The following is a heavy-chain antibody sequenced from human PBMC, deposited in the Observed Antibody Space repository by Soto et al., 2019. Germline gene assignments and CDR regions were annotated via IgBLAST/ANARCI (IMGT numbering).Heavy chain of an antibody. CDR1: GYTFTSYD. D-gene: IGHD2-15*01. CDR2: MNPNSGNT. CDR3: ARGHPGDCSGGSCPFFDY. J-gene: IGHJ4*02. V-gene: IGHV1-8*01. Sequence: ASVKVSCKASGYTFTSYDINWVRQATGQGLEWMGWMNPNSGNTGYTQKFQGRVTMTRNTSISTTYMKLSSLRSEDTAVYYCARGHPGDCSGGSCPFFDYWGQGTLVTVSS.